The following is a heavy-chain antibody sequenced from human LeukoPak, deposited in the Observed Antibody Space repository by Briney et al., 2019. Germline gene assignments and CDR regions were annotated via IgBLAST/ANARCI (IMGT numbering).Heavy chain of an antibody. Sequence: GASVKVSCKASGGTFSSYAISWVRQAPGQGLEWMGGIIPIFGTANYAQKFQGRVTMTRNTSITTAYMELSSLRSEDTAVYYCARISDHNWYFDLWGRGTLVTVSS. CDR3: ARISDHNWYFDL. CDR2: IIPIFGTA. J-gene: IGHJ2*01. V-gene: IGHV1-69*05. D-gene: IGHD1-14*01. CDR1: GGTFSSYA.